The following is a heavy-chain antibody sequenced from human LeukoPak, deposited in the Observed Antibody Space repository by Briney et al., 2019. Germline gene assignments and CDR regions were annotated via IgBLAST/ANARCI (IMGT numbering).Heavy chain of an antibody. CDR1: GGSISIGGYY. CDR3: VRNFDSYNAFDI. CDR2: IFYNGNT. V-gene: IGHV4-31*03. D-gene: IGHD3-10*01. Sequence: SGTLSLTCTVSGGSISIGGYYWSWIRQHPGKGLEWIGYIFYNGNTYYNPSLKSRLTISGDVSENQFSLKLTSVTAADTAVYFCVRNFDSYNAFDIWGQGTMVTVSS. J-gene: IGHJ3*02.